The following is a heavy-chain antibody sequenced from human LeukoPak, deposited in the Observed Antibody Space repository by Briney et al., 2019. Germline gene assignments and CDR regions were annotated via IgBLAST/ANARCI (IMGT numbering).Heavy chain of an antibody. J-gene: IGHJ4*02. D-gene: IGHD2-15*01. Sequence: SETLSLTCAVYGGSLSGYYWSWIRQPPGKGLEGVGEINHSGSTNYNPSLKRRGTISVETSKNQFSLKLSSVTAADTAVYYCARDGDNCSGGSCYLSWGQGTLVTVSS. CDR1: GGSLSGYY. CDR2: INHSGST. V-gene: IGHV4-34*01. CDR3: ARDGDNCSGGSCYLS.